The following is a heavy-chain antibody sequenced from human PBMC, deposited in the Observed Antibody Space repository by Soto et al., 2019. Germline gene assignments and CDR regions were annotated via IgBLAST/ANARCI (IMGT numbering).Heavy chain of an antibody. D-gene: IGHD1-20*01. J-gene: IGHJ4*02. CDR1: GFTFSSYA. CDR3: ARGPVYYFDY. CDR2: ISSNGGST. V-gene: IGHV3-64*01. Sequence: EVQLVESGGGLVQPGGSLRLSCAASGFTFSSYAMHWVRQAPGKGLEYVSAISSNGGSTYYANSVKGRFTISRDNSKNTLYLQTGSLGGEDMAVYYCARGPVYYFDYWGQGTLVTVSS.